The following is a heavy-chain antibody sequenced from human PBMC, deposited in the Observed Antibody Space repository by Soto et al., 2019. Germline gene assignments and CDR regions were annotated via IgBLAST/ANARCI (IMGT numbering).Heavy chain of an antibody. CDR3: ARDSLGYLGWFDP. CDR2: TYYRSNGYN. Sequence: SQTLSLTCVISGDSFSSNSAACNRIRKSPSRGLEWLGRTYYRSNGYNDYAVSVKSRITINPDTSKNQSSLQLNSVTPEDTAVYHCARDSLGYLGWFDPWGQGTLVTVS. J-gene: IGHJ5*02. D-gene: IGHD3-16*02. V-gene: IGHV6-1*01. CDR1: GDSFSSNSAA.